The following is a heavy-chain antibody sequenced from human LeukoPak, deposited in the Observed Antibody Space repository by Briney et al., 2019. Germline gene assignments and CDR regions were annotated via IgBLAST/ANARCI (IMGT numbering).Heavy chain of an antibody. J-gene: IGHJ4*02. Sequence: ASVKLACKASGGTFRSYASRWVRQAPGQGLEWMGRIIPIFGIANYAQKFQGRVTITADKSTSTAYMELSSLRSEDTAVYYCARDSSGITGTNLDYWGQGTLVTVSS. D-gene: IGHD1-20*01. CDR3: ARDSSGITGTNLDY. CDR1: GGTFRSYA. V-gene: IGHV1-69*04. CDR2: IIPIFGIA.